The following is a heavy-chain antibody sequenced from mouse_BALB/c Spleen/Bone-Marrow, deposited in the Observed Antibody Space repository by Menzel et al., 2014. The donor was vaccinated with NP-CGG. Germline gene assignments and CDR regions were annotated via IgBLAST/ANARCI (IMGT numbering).Heavy chain of an antibody. CDR2: IDPANGNT. Sequence: VQLQQPGAELVKPGASVKLSCTASGFNIKDTYMHWVKQMPEQGLEWIGRIDPANGNTKYDPKFQGKATITADTSSNTAYLQLSSLTSEDTAVYYCASYYYGRAWFAYWGQGTLVTVSA. J-gene: IGHJ3*01. CDR3: ASYYYGRAWFAY. D-gene: IGHD1-1*01. CDR1: GFNIKDTY. V-gene: IGHV14-3*02.